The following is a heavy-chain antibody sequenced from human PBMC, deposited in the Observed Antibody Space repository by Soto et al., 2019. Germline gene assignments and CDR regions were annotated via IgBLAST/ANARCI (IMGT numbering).Heavy chain of an antibody. D-gene: IGHD2-2*01. V-gene: IGHV4-59*01. J-gene: IGHJ6*02. CDR1: GGSISSYY. CDR3: ARVDRTPRYYYYGMDV. Sequence: SETLSLTCTVSGGSISSYYWSWIRQPPGKGLEWIGYIYYSGSTNYNPSLKSRVTISVDTSKNQFSLKLSSVTAADTAVYYCARVDRTPRYYYYGMDVWGQGTTVTV. CDR2: IYYSGST.